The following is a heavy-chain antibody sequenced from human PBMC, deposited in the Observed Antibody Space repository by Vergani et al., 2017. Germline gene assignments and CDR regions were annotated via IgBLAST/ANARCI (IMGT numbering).Heavy chain of an antibody. CDR1: GGTFSSYA. J-gene: IGHJ6*03. Sequence: QVQLVQSGAEVKKPGSSVKVSCKASGGTFSSYAISWVRQAPGQGLEWMGGIIPIFGTANYAQKFQGSVTITADEATSTAYMELSSLRSEDTAVYYCARGVDKNPYYYYYYMDVWGKGTTVTVSS. CDR2: IIPIFGTA. V-gene: IGHV1-69*01. CDR3: ARGVDKNPYYYYYYMDV. D-gene: IGHD2-21*01.